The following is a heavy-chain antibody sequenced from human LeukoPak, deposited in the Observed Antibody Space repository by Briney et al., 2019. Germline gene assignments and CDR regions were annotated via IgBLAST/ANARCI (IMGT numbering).Heavy chain of an antibody. Sequence: PSETLSLTCAVYGGSFSGYYWSWIRQPPGKGLEWIGEINHSGSTNYNPSLKSRVTISVDTSKNQFSLKLSSVTAADTAVYYCARAYSSGYYPRWFDPWGQGTLVTVSS. V-gene: IGHV4-34*01. CDR3: ARAYSSGYYPRWFDP. J-gene: IGHJ5*02. D-gene: IGHD3-22*01. CDR2: INHSGST. CDR1: GGSFSGYY.